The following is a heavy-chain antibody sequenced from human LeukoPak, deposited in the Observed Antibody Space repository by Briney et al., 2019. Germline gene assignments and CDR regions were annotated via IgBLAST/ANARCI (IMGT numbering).Heavy chain of an antibody. J-gene: IGHJ6*03. CDR3: ARGSGYGYYYYYMDV. CDR1: GFTFSNYV. D-gene: IGHD5-12*01. V-gene: IGHV3-23*01. CDR2: ITSGTRT. Sequence: PGGSLRLSCAASGFTFSNYVMQWVRQAPGKGLEWVSGITSGTRTYYADSVKGRFAISRDNSKNTMYLQMNSLRAEDTAVYYCARGSGYGYYYYYMDVWGKGTTVTVSS.